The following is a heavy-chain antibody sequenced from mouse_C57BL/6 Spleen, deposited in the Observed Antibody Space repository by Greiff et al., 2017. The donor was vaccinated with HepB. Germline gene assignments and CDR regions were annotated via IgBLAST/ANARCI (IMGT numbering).Heavy chain of an antibody. CDR1: GFNIKNTY. CDR2: IDPANGNT. J-gene: IGHJ3*01. CDR3: AKTDDTGSSPWFAY. D-gene: IGHD1-1*01. V-gene: IGHV14-3*01. Sequence: VQLQQSVAELVRPGASVKLSCTASGFNIKNTYMHWVKQRPEQGLEWIGRIDPANGNTKYAPKFQGKATITADTSSNTAYLQLSSLTSEDTAIYYGAKTDDTGSSPWFAYWGQGTLVTVSA.